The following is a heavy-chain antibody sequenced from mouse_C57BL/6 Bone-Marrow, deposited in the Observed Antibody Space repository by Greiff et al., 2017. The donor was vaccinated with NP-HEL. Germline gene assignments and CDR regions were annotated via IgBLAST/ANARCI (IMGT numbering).Heavy chain of an antibody. J-gene: IGHJ4*01. CDR2: IHPSDSDT. CDR3: AIPSYDGYYVGYAMDY. D-gene: IGHD2-3*01. Sequence: VQLQQPGAELVKPGASVKVSCKASGYTFTSYWMHWVKQRPGQGLEWIGRIHPSDSDTTYNQKFKGKATLTVDKSSSTAYMQLSSLTSEDSAVYYCAIPSYDGYYVGYAMDYWGQGTSVTVSS. CDR1: GYTFTSYW. V-gene: IGHV1-74*01.